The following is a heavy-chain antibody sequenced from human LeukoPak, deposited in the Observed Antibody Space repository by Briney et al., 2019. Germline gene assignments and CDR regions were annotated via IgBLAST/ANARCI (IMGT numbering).Heavy chain of an antibody. J-gene: IGHJ4*02. V-gene: IGHV4-39*01. Sequence: PSETLSLTCTVSGGSISSSSYYWGWIRQPPGKGLEWIGSIYYSGSTYYNPSLKSRVTISVDTSKNQFSLKLSSVTAADTAVYYCARVPLGYCSGGSCYSGFNYFDYWGQGTLVTVSS. CDR2: IYYSGST. CDR3: ARVPLGYCSGGSCYSGFNYFDY. CDR1: GGSISSSSYY. D-gene: IGHD2-15*01.